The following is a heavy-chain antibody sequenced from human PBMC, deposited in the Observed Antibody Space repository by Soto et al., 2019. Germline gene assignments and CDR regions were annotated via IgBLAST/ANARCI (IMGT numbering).Heavy chain of an antibody. CDR1: GGTFSSYT. CDR3: ARDPDYYGSGSPDWYFDL. Sequence: QVQLVQSGAEVKKPGSSVKVSCKASGGTFSSYTISWVRQAPGQGLEWMGRIIPILGIANYAQKFQGRVTITADKSTSTAYMELSSLGSEDTAVYYCARDPDYYGSGSPDWYFDLWGRGTLVTVSS. D-gene: IGHD3-10*01. V-gene: IGHV1-69*08. J-gene: IGHJ2*01. CDR2: IIPILGIA.